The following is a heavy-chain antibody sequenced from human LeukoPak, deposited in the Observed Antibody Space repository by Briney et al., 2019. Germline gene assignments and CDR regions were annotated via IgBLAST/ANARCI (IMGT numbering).Heavy chain of an antibody. V-gene: IGHV4-30-4*03. CDR1: GGSISSGDYH. D-gene: IGHD3-22*01. Sequence: SETLSLTCTVSGGSISSGDYHWSWIRQPPGKGLEWIGYIYYSGRTYYNPSLKSRVTISVDTSKNQFSLKLSSVTAADTAVYYCPYDSSGYGAFDIWGQGTMVTVSS. CDR2: IYYSGRT. J-gene: IGHJ3*02. CDR3: PYDSSGYGAFDI.